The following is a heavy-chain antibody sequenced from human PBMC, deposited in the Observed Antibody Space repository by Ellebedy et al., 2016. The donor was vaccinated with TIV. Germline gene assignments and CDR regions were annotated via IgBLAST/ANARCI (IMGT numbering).Heavy chain of an antibody. Sequence: AASVKVSCKASGYTFTKYTFNGVRQPTGQGREWMGWVNPNSGDTDYAQKFRDRVTMTRDTSTNTAYLELSSMRSEDTAVYYCAREEALESWGQGTMVTVSS. CDR3: AREEALES. V-gene: IGHV1-8*01. CDR1: GYTFTKYT. J-gene: IGHJ3*02. CDR2: VNPNSGDT.